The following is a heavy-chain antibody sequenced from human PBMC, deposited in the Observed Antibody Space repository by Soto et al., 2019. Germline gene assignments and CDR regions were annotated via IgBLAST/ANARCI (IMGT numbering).Heavy chain of an antibody. D-gene: IGHD2-15*01. CDR3: ARAHSDTVAIGCFDP. CDR2: IYYSGST. J-gene: IGHJ5*02. Sequence: PSETLSLTCTVSGGSISSGGYYWSWIRQHPGKGLEWIGYIYYSGSTYYNPSLKSRVTISVDTSKNQFSLKLSSVTAADTAVYYCARAHSDTVAIGCFDPWGQGTLVTVSS. CDR1: GGSISSGGYY. V-gene: IGHV4-31*03.